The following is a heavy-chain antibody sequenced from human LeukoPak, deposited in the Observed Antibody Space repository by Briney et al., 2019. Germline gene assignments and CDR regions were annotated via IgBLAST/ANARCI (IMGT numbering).Heavy chain of an antibody. Sequence: GGSLRLSCAASGFTFSSYATSWVRQAPGKGLEWVSAISGSGGSTYYADSVKGRFTISRDNSKNTLYLQMNSLRAEDTAVYYCAKGRYCSGGSCLFDYWGQGTLVTVSS. CDR3: AKGRYCSGGSCLFDY. CDR2: ISGSGGST. D-gene: IGHD2-15*01. V-gene: IGHV3-23*01. CDR1: GFTFSSYA. J-gene: IGHJ4*02.